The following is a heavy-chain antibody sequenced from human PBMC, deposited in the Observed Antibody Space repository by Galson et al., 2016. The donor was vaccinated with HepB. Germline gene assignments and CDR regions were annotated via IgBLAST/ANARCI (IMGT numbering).Heavy chain of an antibody. D-gene: IGHD6-13*01. V-gene: IGHV3-30*03. CDR2: ITPEGSDT. Sequence: SLRLSCAASGFTFSSYGMHWVRQAPGKGLDWVSLITPEGSDTYYADAVKGRFTISRDNSKNTLYLQMNSLRAEDTAIYYCARAAPIAAPGANDCWGQGTQVTVAS. CDR1: GFTFSSYG. CDR3: ARAAPIAAPGANDC. J-gene: IGHJ4*02.